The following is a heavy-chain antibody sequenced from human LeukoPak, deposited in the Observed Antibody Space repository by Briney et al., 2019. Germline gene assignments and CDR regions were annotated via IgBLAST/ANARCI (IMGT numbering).Heavy chain of an antibody. Sequence: GASVKVSCKATGYTFTSYYVHWVRQAPGQGLEWMGVLNPSGGFTAYAQNFQGRVTITWDMSTRTVYMDMSSLRSEDTAVYYCARSYSGSYREDYFDPWGEGTLVTVSS. CDR3: ARSYSGSYREDYFDP. V-gene: IGHV1-46*01. CDR1: GYTFTSYY. J-gene: IGHJ5*02. D-gene: IGHD1-26*01. CDR2: LNPSGGFT.